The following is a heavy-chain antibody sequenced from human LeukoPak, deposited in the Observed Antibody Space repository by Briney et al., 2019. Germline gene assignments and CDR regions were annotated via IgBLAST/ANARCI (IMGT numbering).Heavy chain of an antibody. V-gene: IGHV3-23*01. CDR3: VRFRGSFGLDY. CDR1: GFTFSSYA. D-gene: IGHD3-10*01. CDR2: ISGSGGST. J-gene: IGHJ4*02. Sequence: GSLRLSCAASGFTFSSYAMSWVRQAPGKGLERVSAISGSGGSTYYADSVKGRFTISRDNSKNTPYLQMNSLRAEDTAVYYCVRFRGSFGLDYWGQGTLVTVSS.